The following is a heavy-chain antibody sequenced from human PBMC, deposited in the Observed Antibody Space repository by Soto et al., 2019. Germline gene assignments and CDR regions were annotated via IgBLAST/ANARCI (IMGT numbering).Heavy chain of an antibody. CDR2: ISGSGGST. J-gene: IGHJ6*02. Sequence: GGSLRLPCAASGFTFSSYAMIWLRQAPAKGLEWVSAISGSGGSTYYADSVKGRFTISRDNSKNALYLQMNSQRVEDTVVYYCAKNSFPLTPAASPYYYYYGMDVWGQGTTVTVSS. V-gene: IGHV3-23*01. CDR1: GFTFSSYA. CDR3: AKNSFPLTPAASPYYYYYGMDV. D-gene: IGHD2-2*01.